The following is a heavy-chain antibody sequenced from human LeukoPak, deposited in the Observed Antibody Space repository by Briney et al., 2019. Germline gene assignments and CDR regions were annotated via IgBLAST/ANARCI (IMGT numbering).Heavy chain of an antibody. CDR2: MYYSGST. CDR1: GGSISSYY. V-gene: IGHV4-59*08. CDR3: ARVYSSSSLGP. D-gene: IGHD6-13*01. J-gene: IGHJ4*02. Sequence: PSETLSLTCTVSGGSISSYYWSWIRQPPGQGLERIGYMYYSGSTNYNPSLKSRVTISVDTSKTQFSLQLSSVTAADTAVYYCARVYSSSSLGPWGQGTLVTVSS.